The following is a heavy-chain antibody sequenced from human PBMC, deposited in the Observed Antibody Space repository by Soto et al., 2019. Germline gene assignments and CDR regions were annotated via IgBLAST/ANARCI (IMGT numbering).Heavy chain of an antibody. D-gene: IGHD3-10*01. J-gene: IGHJ4*02. CDR3: ARRGSGTFFDY. Sequence: EVQLLESGGGLVQPGGSLRLSCAASGFTFSSYAMRWVRQAPGKGLELVSAISGSGDSTYYADSVQGRFTISRDNSKNTLYLQMNSLRAEDTAVYYCARRGSGTFFDYWGQGTLVTVSS. V-gene: IGHV3-23*01. CDR2: ISGSGDST. CDR1: GFTFSSYA.